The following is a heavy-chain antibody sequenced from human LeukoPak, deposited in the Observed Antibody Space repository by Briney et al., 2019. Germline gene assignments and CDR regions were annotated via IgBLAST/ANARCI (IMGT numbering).Heavy chain of an antibody. J-gene: IGHJ3*02. CDR3: ARAFWRLGAHDAFDI. CDR2: IDHIGNT. CDR1: GYSISSIYY. V-gene: IGHV4-38-2*02. Sequence: SETLSLTCTVPGYSISSIYYWGWIRQPPGQGLEWIGTIDHIGNTFYNPSLTSRVSISVDTSKNHFSLNLTSVTATDTALYYCARAFWRLGAHDAFDIWGQGTMVTVSS. D-gene: IGHD3-3*01.